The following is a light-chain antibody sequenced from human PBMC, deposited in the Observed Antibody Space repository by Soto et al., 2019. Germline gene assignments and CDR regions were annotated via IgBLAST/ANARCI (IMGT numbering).Light chain of an antibody. J-gene: IGLJ3*02. CDR3: QSYDSSLRGWV. CDR2: GNS. V-gene: IGLV1-40*01. Sequence: QSVLTQPPSVSGPPGQRVTISCTESSSNIGAGYDVHWYQQLPGTAPKLLIYGNSNRPSGVPDRFSGSKSGTSASLAITGLQAEDEADYYCQSYDSSLRGWVFGGGTKVTVL. CDR1: SSNIGAGYD.